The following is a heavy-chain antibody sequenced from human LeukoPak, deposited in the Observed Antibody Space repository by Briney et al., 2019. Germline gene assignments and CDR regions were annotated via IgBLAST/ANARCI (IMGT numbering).Heavy chain of an antibody. V-gene: IGHV3-7*04. CDR3: ARDEITMPHRKDY. CDR1: GSTFSSYW. D-gene: IGHD3-10*01. CDR2: IKQDGSEK. Sequence: GGSLRLSCAASGSTFSSYWMSWVRQAPGKGLEWVANIKQDGSEKYYVDSVEGRFTISRDNAKNSLYLQMNSLRAEDTAVYYCARDEITMPHRKDYWGQGTLVTVSS. J-gene: IGHJ4*02.